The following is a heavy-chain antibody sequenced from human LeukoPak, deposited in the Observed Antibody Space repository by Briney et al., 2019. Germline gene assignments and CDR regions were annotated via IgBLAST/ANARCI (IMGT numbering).Heavy chain of an antibody. D-gene: IGHD4-11*01. Sequence: SGGSLRLSCAASGFTFSSYWMHWVRQAPGKGLVWVSRINSDGSTTSYADSVMGRFTISRDNAKNTLYLQMNSLRAEDTAIYYCASLQGGLTTSRWGQGTLVTVSS. V-gene: IGHV3-74*01. CDR1: GFTFSSYW. CDR3: ASLQGGLTTSR. CDR2: INSDGSTT. J-gene: IGHJ4*02.